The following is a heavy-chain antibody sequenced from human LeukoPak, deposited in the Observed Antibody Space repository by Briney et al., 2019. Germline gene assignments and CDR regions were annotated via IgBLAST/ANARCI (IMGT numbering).Heavy chain of an antibody. CDR3: AIIARGSAMGGAY. CDR1: GFTFSSNA. D-gene: IGHD2-2*01. J-gene: IGHJ4*02. CDR2: ISGSGGFT. Sequence: PGGSLRLSCAASGFTFSSNAMSWVRQAPGKGLEWVSSISGSGGFTYYADSVKGRFTISRDNSKNTLYPQMNSLRAEDTAVYFCAIIARGSAMGGAYWGQGTLGTVSS. V-gene: IGHV3-23*01.